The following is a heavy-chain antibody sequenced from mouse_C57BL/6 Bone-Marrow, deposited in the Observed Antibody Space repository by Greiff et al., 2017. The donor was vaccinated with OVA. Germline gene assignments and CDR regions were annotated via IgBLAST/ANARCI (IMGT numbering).Heavy chain of an antibody. D-gene: IGHD1-1*01. V-gene: IGHV1-64*01. J-gene: IGHJ4*01. CDR2: IHPNSGST. CDR3: ANLRAMDY. Sequence: QVHVKQPGAELVKPGASVKLSCKASGYTFTSYWLHWVKQRPGQGLEWIGMIHPNSGSTNYNEKFKSKATLTVDKSSSTAYMQLSSLTSEDSAVYYCANLRAMDYWGQGTSVTVSS. CDR1: GYTFTSYW.